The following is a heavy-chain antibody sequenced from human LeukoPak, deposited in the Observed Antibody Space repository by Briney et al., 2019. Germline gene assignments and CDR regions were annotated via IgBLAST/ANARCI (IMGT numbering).Heavy chain of an antibody. V-gene: IGHV4-59*01. J-gene: IGHJ4*02. CDR2: IYYSGST. CDR1: GGSISSYY. CDR3: AREAAAGTFYFDY. D-gene: IGHD6-13*01. Sequence: PSETLSLTCTVSGGSISSYYWSWIRQPPGKGLEWIGYIYYSGSTNYNPSLKSRVTISVDTSKNQFSLKLSSVTAADTVVYYCAREAAAGTFYFDYWGQGTLVTVSS.